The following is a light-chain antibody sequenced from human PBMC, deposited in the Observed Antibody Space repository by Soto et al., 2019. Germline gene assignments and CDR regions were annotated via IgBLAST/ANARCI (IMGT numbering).Light chain of an antibody. CDR1: QGLSNY. CDR2: AAS. CDR3: QKYNSAPRT. Sequence: DIQMTQSPSSLSASVGDRVTITCRASQGLSNYLAWYKQKPGKVPKLLIYAASTLQSGVPSRFSGSGSGTDFTLTISSLQPEDVATYYCQKYNSAPRTFGQGTKVEIK. V-gene: IGKV1-27*01. J-gene: IGKJ1*01.